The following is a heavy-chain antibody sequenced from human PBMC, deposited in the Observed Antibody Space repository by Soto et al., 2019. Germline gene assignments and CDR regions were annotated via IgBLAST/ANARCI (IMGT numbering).Heavy chain of an antibody. J-gene: IGHJ4*02. Sequence: QVQLVQSGAEVREPGSSVKVSCMASGGTFSTSAMNWVRQAPGQGLEWVGGIIPVFGKATYAQNFEGRVTIIGDGSTATAYMELSRLGSEDSAVYYCATQLPGDLDFWGPGPLVIVSS. D-gene: IGHD2-2*01. V-gene: IGHV1-69*12. CDR3: ATQLPGDLDF. CDR1: GGTFSTSA. CDR2: IIPVFGKA.